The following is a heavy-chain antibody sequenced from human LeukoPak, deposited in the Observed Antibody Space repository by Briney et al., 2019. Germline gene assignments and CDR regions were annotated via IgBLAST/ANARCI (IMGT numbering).Heavy chain of an antibody. CDR2: ISSSSNYI. D-gene: IGHD3-22*01. V-gene: IGHV3-21*01. CDR3: ARDLGYYDSSGSP. CDR1: GFTFSSYS. Sequence: TGGSLRLSCAASGFTFSSYSMNWVRQAPGKGLEWVSSISSSSNYIYYADSVKGRFTISRDNAKNSLFLQMNSLRAEDTAVYYCARDLGYYDSSGSPWGQGTMVTVSS. J-gene: IGHJ3*01.